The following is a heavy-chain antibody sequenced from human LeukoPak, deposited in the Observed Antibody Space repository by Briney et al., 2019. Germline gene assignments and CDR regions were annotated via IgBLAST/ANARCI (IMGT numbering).Heavy chain of an antibody. V-gene: IGHV3-7*01. CDR1: GFTFSNYW. J-gene: IGHJ4*02. CDR3: ARNEARFLEWLFSS. D-gene: IGHD3-3*01. CDR2: IKQDGSET. Sequence: GGSLRLPCAASGFTFSNYWMSWVRQAPGKGLEWVANIKQDGSETYYLDSMKGRFTISRDNAKNSLYLQMNSLRAEDTAVYYCARNEARFLEWLFSSWGQGTLVTVSS.